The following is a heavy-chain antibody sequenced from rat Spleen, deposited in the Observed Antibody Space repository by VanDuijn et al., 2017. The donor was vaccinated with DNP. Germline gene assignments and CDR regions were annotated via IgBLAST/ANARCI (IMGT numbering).Heavy chain of an antibody. CDR3: ATHNNYFDY. D-gene: IGHD1-10*01. CDR1: GFTFNNYW. CDR2: IFSSGGNT. Sequence: EVQLVESGGDLVQPGRSLKLSCVASGFTFNNYWMTWIRQVPGKWLEWVASIFSSGGNTYYPDSVKGRITISRDNAKNTQYPQMDSLRAEDTTTYYCATHNNYFDYGGQGVMVTVSS. V-gene: IGHV5-31*01. J-gene: IGHJ2*01.